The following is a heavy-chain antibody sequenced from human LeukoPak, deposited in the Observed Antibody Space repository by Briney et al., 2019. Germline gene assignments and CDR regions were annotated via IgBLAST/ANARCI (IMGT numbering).Heavy chain of an antibody. J-gene: IGHJ4*02. CDR1: GFTVSSNY. D-gene: IGHD6-19*01. CDR2: SYSGNTT. V-gene: IGHV3-66*01. Sequence: GGSQRLSCAASGFTVSSNYMSWVRQAPGKGLEWVAISYSGNTTYCADSVRGRFTISRDKSKNRLHLQMNSLRAEDTAVYYCATYSSGRRGYYFDSWGQGTLVTVSS. CDR3: ATYSSGRRGYYFDS.